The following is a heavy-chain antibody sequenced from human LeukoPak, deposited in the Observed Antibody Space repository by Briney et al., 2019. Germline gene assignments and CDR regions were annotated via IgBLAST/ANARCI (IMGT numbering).Heavy chain of an antibody. D-gene: IGHD2-2*01. CDR3: TRHVPSSANWFDP. CDR1: GFTFSGSA. CDR2: IRCKANNYAT. Sequence: GGSLRLSCAASGFTFSGSAMHWVRQASGKGLEWVGRIRCKANNYATAYAASVNGRFTNSSDDSKNTAYLQMDSLTTEDTAVCYCTRHVPSSANWFDPWGQGTLVTVSS. V-gene: IGHV3-73*01. J-gene: IGHJ5*02.